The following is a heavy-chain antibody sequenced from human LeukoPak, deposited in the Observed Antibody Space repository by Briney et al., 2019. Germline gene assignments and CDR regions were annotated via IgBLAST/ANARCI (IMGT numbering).Heavy chain of an antibody. CDR2: IIPIFGTA. Sequence: SVKVSCKASGGTFSSYAISWVRQAPGQGLEWMGRIIPIFGTANYAQKFQGRVTITTDESTSTAYMELSSLRSEDTAVYYCARDQGYSSGWSLGYWGQGTLITVSS. D-gene: IGHD6-19*01. CDR1: GGTFSSYA. V-gene: IGHV1-69*05. J-gene: IGHJ4*02. CDR3: ARDQGYSSGWSLGY.